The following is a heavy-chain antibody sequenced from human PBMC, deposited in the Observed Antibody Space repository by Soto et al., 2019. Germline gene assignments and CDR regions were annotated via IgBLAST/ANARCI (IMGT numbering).Heavy chain of an antibody. D-gene: IGHD4-17*01. V-gene: IGHV4-39*01. CDR2: IYYSGST. Sequence: SETLSLTCTVSGGSIGSSSYYWGWIRQPPGKGLEWIGSIYYSGSTYYNPSLKSRVTISVDTSKNQFSLKLSSVTAADTAVYYCARPNYGDYEDAFDIWGQGTMVTVSS. J-gene: IGHJ3*02. CDR1: GGSIGSSSYY. CDR3: ARPNYGDYEDAFDI.